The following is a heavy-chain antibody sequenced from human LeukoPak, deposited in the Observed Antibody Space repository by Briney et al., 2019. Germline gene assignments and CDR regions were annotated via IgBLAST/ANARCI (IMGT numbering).Heavy chain of an antibody. CDR2: INPNSGGT. CDR1: GYTFTGYY. D-gene: IGHD3-22*01. J-gene: IGHJ4*02. CDR3: ARDYYDSSGYYNFDY. Sequence: ASAKVSCKASGYTFTGYYMHWVRQAPGQGLEWMGWINPNSGGTNYAQKFQGRVTMTRDTSISTAYMELSRLRSDDTAVYYCARDYYDSSGYYNFDYWGQGTLVTVSS. V-gene: IGHV1-2*02.